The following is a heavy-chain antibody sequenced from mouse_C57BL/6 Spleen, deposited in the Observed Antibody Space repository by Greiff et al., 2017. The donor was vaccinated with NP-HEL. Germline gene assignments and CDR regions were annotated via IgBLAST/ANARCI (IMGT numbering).Heavy chain of an antibody. V-gene: IGHV1-26*01. CDR3: ARDLLGYYAMDY. J-gene: IGHJ4*01. CDR1: GYTFTDYY. CDR2: INPNNGGT. Sequence: VQLQQSGTELVKPGASVKISCKASGYTFTDYYMNWVKQSHGKSLEWIGDINPNNGGTSYNQKFKGKATLTVDKSSSTAYMELRSLTSEDSAVYYCARDLLGYYAMDYWGQGTSVTVSS.